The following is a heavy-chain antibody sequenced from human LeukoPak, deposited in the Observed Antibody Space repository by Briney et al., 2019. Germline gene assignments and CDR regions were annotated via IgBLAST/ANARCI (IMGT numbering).Heavy chain of an antibody. Sequence: APVKVSCKASGYTFTSYAMHWVRQAPGQRLEWMGWINAGNGNTKYSQKFQGRVTITGDTSAGTAYMELSSLRSEDTAVYYCARDRGGYCSGGSCYSSFSDYWGQGTLVTVSS. CDR1: GYTFTSYA. CDR2: INAGNGNT. V-gene: IGHV1-3*01. CDR3: ARDRGGYCSGGSCYSSFSDY. J-gene: IGHJ4*02. D-gene: IGHD2-15*01.